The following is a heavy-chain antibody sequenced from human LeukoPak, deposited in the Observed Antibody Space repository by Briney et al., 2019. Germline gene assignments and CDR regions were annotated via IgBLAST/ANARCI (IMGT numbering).Heavy chain of an antibody. CDR3: ARVVVVPAATLPREHFHYYYGMDV. D-gene: IGHD2-2*01. J-gene: IGHJ6*02. CDR2: IYTSGST. CDR1: GGSISSYY. Sequence: SETLSLTCTVSGGSISSYYWSWIRQPAGKGLEWIGRIYTSGSTNYNPSLKSRVTISVDTSKNQFSLKLSSVTAADTAVYYCARVVVVPAATLPREHFHYYYGMDVWGQGTTVTVSS. V-gene: IGHV4-4*07.